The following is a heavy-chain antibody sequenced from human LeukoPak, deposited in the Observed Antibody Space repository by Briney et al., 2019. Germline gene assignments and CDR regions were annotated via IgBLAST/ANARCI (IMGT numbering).Heavy chain of an antibody. D-gene: IGHD2-21*01. V-gene: IGHV3-74*01. Sequence: GGSLRLSCAASEFTFSSYWMHWVRQAPGKGLVWVSRIKSDGSSTTYADSVKGRFTISRDNAKNTLYLQMNSLTAEDTAVYYCARGAYCGGDCPLPNSFYRGRGTLVTVSS. CDR1: EFTFSSYW. CDR3: ARGAYCGGDCPLPNSFY. J-gene: IGHJ4*02. CDR2: IKSDGSST.